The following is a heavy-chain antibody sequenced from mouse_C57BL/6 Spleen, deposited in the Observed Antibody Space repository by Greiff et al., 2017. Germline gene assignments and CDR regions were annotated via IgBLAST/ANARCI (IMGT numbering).Heavy chain of an antibody. D-gene: IGHD4-1*01. Sequence: EVKLLESGPGLVKPSQSLSLTCSVTGYSITSGYYWNWIRQFPGNKLEWMGYISYDGSNNYNPSLKNRISITRDTSKNQFFLKLNSVTTEDTATYYCARVPNWDNFDYWGQGTTLTVSS. CDR1: GYSITSGYY. CDR3: ARVPNWDNFDY. CDR2: ISYDGSN. J-gene: IGHJ2*01. V-gene: IGHV3-6*01.